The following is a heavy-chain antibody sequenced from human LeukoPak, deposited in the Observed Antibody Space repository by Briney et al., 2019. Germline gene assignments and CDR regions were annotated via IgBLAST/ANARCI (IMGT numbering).Heavy chain of an antibody. Sequence: PGGSLRLSCAASGFTFSSYEMNWVRQAPGKGLEWVANIKQDGSEKYYVDSVKGRFTISRDNAKNSLYLQMNSLRAEDTAVYYCARSKRAMVRDYNWFDPWGQGTLVTVSS. CDR1: GFTFSSYE. J-gene: IGHJ5*02. CDR2: IKQDGSEK. CDR3: ARSKRAMVRDYNWFDP. D-gene: IGHD3-10*01. V-gene: IGHV3-7*01.